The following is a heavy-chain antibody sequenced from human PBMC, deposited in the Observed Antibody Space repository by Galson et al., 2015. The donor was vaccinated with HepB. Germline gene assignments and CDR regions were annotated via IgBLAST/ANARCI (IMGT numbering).Heavy chain of an antibody. CDR1: GFTFSSYA. J-gene: IGHJ4*02. D-gene: IGHD6-13*01. V-gene: IGHV3-23*01. CDR3: AKDMGDSSSLDY. Sequence: SLRLSCAASGFTFSSYAMSWVRQAPGKGLEWVSAISGSGGSTYYADSVKGRFTISRDNSKNTLYLQMNSLRAEDTAVYYCAKDMGDSSSLDYWGQGTLVTVSS. CDR2: ISGSGGST.